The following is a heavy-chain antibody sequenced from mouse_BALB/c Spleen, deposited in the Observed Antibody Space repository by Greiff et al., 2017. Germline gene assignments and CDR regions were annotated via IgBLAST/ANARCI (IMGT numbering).Heavy chain of an antibody. CDR1: GFTFSSYG. D-gene: IGHD1-1*02. Sequence: EVKLMESGGGLVQPGGSLKLSCAASGFTFSSYGMSWVRQTPDKRLELVATINSNGGSTYYPDSVKGRFTISRDNAKNTLYLQMSSLKSEDTAMYDCARDHGSTWFAYWGQGTLVTVSA. CDR2: INSNGGST. V-gene: IGHV5-6-3*01. CDR3: ARDHGSTWFAY. J-gene: IGHJ3*01.